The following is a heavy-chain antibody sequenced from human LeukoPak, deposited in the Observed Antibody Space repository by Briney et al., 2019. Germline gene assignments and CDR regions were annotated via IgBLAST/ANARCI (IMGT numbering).Heavy chain of an antibody. CDR1: GYSISSGYY. V-gene: IGHV4-38-2*02. J-gene: IGHJ5*02. CDR3: AREAERVDP. CDR2: IYHSGST. Sequence: SETLSLTCTVSGYSISSGYYWGWIRQPPGKGLEWIRSIYHSGSTYYNPSLKSRVTISVDTSKNQFSLKLSSVTAADTAVYYCAREAERVDPWGQGTLVTVSS.